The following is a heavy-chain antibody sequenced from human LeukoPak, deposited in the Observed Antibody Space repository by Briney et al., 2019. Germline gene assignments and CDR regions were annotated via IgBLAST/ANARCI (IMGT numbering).Heavy chain of an antibody. J-gene: IGHJ5*02. D-gene: IGHD6-13*01. CDR3: AKVEAAPHWFDP. CDR2: ISGSGGST. V-gene: IGHV3-23*01. Sequence: GGSLRLSCAASGFTFSSYAMSWVRQAPGKGQEWVSAISGSGGSTYYADSVKGRFTISRDNSKNTLYLQMNSLRAEDTAVYYCAKVEAAPHWFDPWGQGTLVTVSS. CDR1: GFTFSSYA.